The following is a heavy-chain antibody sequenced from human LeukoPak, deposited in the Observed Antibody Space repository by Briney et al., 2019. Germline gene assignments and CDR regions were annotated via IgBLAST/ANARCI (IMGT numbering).Heavy chain of an antibody. Sequence: GASVKVSCKASGGTFSSYAISWVRQAPGQGLEWMGRIIPILGIANYAQKFQGRVTITADKSTSTAYMELSSLRSEDTAVYYCASQVREGYCSSTSCQATDVWGQGTTVTVSS. J-gene: IGHJ6*02. CDR1: GGTFSSYA. CDR2: IIPILGIA. V-gene: IGHV1-69*04. D-gene: IGHD2-2*01. CDR3: ASQVREGYCSSTSCQATDV.